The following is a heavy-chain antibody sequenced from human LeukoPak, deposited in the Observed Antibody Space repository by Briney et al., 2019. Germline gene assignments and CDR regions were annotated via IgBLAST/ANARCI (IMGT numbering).Heavy chain of an antibody. CDR1: GFTFDDYA. CDR2: ISWNSGSI. Sequence: GGSLRLSCAASGFTFDDYAMHWVRQAPGEGLEWVSGISWNSGSIGYADSVKGRFTISRDNAKNSLYLQMNSLRAEDTALYYCAKEVEERRWDYWGQGTLVTVSS. CDR3: AKEVEERRWDY. D-gene: IGHD3-16*01. J-gene: IGHJ4*02. V-gene: IGHV3-9*01.